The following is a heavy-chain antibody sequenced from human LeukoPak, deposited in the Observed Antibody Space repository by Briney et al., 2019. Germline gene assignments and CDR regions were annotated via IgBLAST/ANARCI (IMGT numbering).Heavy chain of an antibody. CDR3: ARDTITMLAGSSPHYYNMDV. CDR1: GGSISSSSYY. V-gene: IGHV4-39*07. Sequence: SETLSLTCTVSGGSISSSSYYWGWIRQPPGKGLEWIGSIYYSGSTYYNPSLKSRVTISVDTSKNQFSLKLRSVTAADTAVYYCARDTITMLAGSSPHYYNMDVWGKGTTVTVSS. CDR2: IYYSGST. J-gene: IGHJ6*03. D-gene: IGHD5-24*01.